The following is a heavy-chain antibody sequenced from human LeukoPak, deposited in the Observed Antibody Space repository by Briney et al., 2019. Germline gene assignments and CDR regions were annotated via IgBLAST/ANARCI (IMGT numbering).Heavy chain of an antibody. CDR1: GGSISSSSYY. Sequence: SETLSPTCTVSGGSISSSSYYWGWIRQPPGKGLEWIGSIYYRGSTYYNPSLKSRVTISVDTSKNQFSLKLSSVTAADTAVYYCARHEILSNWFDPWGQGTLVTVSS. J-gene: IGHJ5*02. CDR2: IYYRGST. V-gene: IGHV4-39*01. D-gene: IGHD2-15*01. CDR3: ARHEILSNWFDP.